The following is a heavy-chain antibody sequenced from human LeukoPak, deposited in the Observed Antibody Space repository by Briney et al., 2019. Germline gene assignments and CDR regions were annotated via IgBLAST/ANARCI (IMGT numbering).Heavy chain of an antibody. CDR3: AKGKGQNWDPFDY. CDR1: GFTFSNYG. D-gene: IGHD7-27*01. CDR2: IWYDGSNK. Sequence: PGGSLRLSCAASGFTFSNYGMHWVRQAPGKGLEWVAVIWYDGSNKYYADSVKGRFTISRDNSKNTLHLQMNSLRAEDTAVYYCAKGKGQNWDPFDYWGQGTLVTVSS. J-gene: IGHJ4*02. V-gene: IGHV3-33*06.